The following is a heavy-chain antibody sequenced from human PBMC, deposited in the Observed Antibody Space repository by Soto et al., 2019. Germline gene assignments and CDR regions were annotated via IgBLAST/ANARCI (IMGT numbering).Heavy chain of an antibody. D-gene: IGHD5-12*01. V-gene: IGHV3-11*06. CDR1: GFTFSDYY. Sequence: PGGSLRLSCAASGFTFSDYYMSWIRQAPGKGLEWVSYISSSSSYTNYADSVKGRFTISRDNAKNSLYLQMNSLRAEDTAVYYCARGSTVEMATITPFDYWGQGTLATVSS. J-gene: IGHJ4*02. CDR2: ISSSSSYT. CDR3: ARGSTVEMATITPFDY.